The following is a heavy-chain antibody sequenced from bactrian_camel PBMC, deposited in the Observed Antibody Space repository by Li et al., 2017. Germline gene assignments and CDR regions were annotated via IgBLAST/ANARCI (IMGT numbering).Heavy chain of an antibody. V-gene: IGHV3S53*01. CDR1: GYKSYY. Sequence: HVQLVESGGGSVQAGGSLKLSCVVSGYKSYYMAWFRQAPGNEREAVAFIDTSGSTNYAYSVAGRFTISKDNAKNTLYLQMNNLRHEDTAMYYCAAGRTSWWLLLNVAGYKYWGQGTQVTVS. CDR3: AAGRTSWWLLLNVAGYKY. J-gene: IGHJ4*01. CDR2: IDTSGST. D-gene: IGHD3*01.